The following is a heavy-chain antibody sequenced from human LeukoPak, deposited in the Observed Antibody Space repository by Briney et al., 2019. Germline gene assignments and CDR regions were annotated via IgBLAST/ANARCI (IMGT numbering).Heavy chain of an antibody. CDR2: ISGSGGST. Sequence: GSLRLSCAASGFTFSSYAMSWVRQAPGKGLEWVSAISGSGGSTYYADSVKGRFTISRDNSKNTLYLQMNSLRAEDTAVYYCAKDPTPRFGDRYYYFDYWGQGTLVTVSS. V-gene: IGHV3-23*01. CDR3: AKDPTPRFGDRYYYFDY. D-gene: IGHD3-10*01. J-gene: IGHJ4*02. CDR1: GFTFSSYA.